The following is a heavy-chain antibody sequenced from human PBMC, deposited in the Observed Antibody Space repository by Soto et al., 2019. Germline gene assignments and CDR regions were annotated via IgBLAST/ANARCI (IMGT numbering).Heavy chain of an antibody. CDR3: ARDIGQQWLEDRFDY. V-gene: IGHV1-18*01. D-gene: IGHD6-19*01. J-gene: IGHJ4*02. CDR2: ISAYNGNT. Sequence: QVQLVQSGAEVKKPGASVEVSCKASGYTFTSYGISWVRQAPGQGLEWMGWISAYNGNTNYAQKLQGRVTMTTDPSTSTAYMELTSLRSDDTAVYYCARDIGQQWLEDRFDYWGQGTLVTVSS. CDR1: GYTFTSYG.